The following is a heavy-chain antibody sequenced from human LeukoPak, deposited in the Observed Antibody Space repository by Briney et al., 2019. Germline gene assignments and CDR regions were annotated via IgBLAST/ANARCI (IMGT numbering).Heavy chain of an antibody. D-gene: IGHD5-18*01. Sequence: SETLSLTCTVSGGSIITNTHYWGWLRQPPGKGLEWIGSIYYSGSTYVNPSLKTRVTISVDTSKNQFSLRLKSVTAADTAVYYCARATAMAPYYFDYWGQGTLVTVSS. CDR1: GGSIITNTHY. V-gene: IGHV4-39*01. CDR2: IYYSGST. CDR3: ARATAMAPYYFDY. J-gene: IGHJ4*02.